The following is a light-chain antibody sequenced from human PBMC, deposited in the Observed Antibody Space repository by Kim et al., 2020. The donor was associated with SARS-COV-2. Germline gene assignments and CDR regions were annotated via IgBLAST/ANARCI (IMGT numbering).Light chain of an antibody. Sequence: GKTVTIACTRSSGSIDDNYVQWYQQRPGRVPTTVIYEDDQRPSGVSDRFSGSIDNSSNSASLTISGLRTEDEADYYCQSYNRDNVLFGGGTQLTVL. CDR1: SGSIDDNY. CDR3: QSYNRDNVL. CDR2: EDD. J-gene: IGLJ2*01. V-gene: IGLV6-57*03.